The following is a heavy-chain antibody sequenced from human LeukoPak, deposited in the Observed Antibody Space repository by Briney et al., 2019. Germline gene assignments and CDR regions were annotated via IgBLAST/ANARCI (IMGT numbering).Heavy chain of an antibody. D-gene: IGHD6-19*01. Sequence: ASVKVSCKASGYPFISYYIHWVRQAPGQGLEWMGMINPNGGGTSYGQKFQGRVTMTTDTSTSTVYMELRSLRSDDTAVYYCARAVAGIRSWFDPWGQGTLVTVSS. CDR1: GYPFISYY. CDR3: ARAVAGIRSWFDP. CDR2: INPNGGGT. J-gene: IGHJ5*02. V-gene: IGHV1-46*01.